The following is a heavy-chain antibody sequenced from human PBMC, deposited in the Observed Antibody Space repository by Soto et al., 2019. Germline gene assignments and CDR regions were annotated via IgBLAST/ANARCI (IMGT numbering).Heavy chain of an antibody. CDR1: GFRFTSFG. J-gene: IGHJ4*02. V-gene: IGHV1-58*02. CDR2: IVVGSGNT. Sequence: SVKVSCKASGFRFTSFGMQWVRQARGQHLEWIGWIVVGSGNTNYAQKFQERVTITRDMSTSTAYMELSSLRSEDTAVYYCVSTYYDILTGYPYWGQGTPVTVSS. D-gene: IGHD3-9*01. CDR3: VSTYYDILTGYPY.